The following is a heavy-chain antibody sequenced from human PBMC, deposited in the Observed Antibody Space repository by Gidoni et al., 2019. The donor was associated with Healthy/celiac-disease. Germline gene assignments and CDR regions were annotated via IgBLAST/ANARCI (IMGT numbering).Heavy chain of an antibody. J-gene: IGHJ4*02. Sequence: EVQLVESGGGLVKPGGSFRLYCAASGFTLRNAWLRWVRQAPGKGLEWVGRIKSKTDGGTTDYAAPVKGRLTISRYNSKNTLYLQRNSLKTEDTAVYYCTTDESRPTAMVTYYFDYWGQGTLVTVSS. D-gene: IGHD5-18*01. CDR2: IKSKTDGGTT. CDR3: TTDESRPTAMVTYYFDY. CDR1: GFTLRNAW. V-gene: IGHV3-15*01.